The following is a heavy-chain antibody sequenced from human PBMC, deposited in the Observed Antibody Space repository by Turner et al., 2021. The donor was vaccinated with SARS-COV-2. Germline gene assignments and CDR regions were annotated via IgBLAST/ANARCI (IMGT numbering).Heavy chain of an antibody. Sequence: QVQLVESGGGSVQPGRSLSLSCAASGFTFSSYDMHWVRQAPGKGLEWVAVIWYDGSNKYYADSVKGRLTISRDNSKNTMYLQMNSLRAEETAVYYCARQTDSSTWQTYYFDYWGQGTLVTVSS. CDR3: ARQTDSSTWQTYYFDY. CDR2: IWYDGSNK. CDR1: GFTFSSYD. J-gene: IGHJ4*02. D-gene: IGHD6-13*01. V-gene: IGHV3-33*08.